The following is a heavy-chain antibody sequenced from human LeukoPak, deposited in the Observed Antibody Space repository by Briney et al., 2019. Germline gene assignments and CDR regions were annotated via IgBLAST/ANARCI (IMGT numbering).Heavy chain of an antibody. CDR1: GFTFSSYR. J-gene: IGHJ6*03. D-gene: IGHD5-12*01. Sequence: GGSLRLSCAASGFTFSSYRMNWVRQAPGRGLEWVSYISSSSSTIYYADSVKGRFTISRDNSKNTLYLQMNSLRAEDTAVYYCAKDDVDIVATIRSYYYYYYMDVWGKGTTVTISS. V-gene: IGHV3-48*01. CDR2: ISSSSSTI. CDR3: AKDDVDIVATIRSYYYYYYMDV.